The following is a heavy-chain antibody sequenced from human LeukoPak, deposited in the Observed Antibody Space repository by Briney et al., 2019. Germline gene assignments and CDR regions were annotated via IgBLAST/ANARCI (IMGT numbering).Heavy chain of an antibody. Sequence: GGSLRLSCAASGFTFSSYAMSWVRHAPGKGLELVSAISGSGGSTYYADSVKGRFTISRDNSKNTLYLQMNSLRAEDTAVYYCAKGGLDIVVVPALFLDYWGQGTLVTVSS. J-gene: IGHJ4*02. V-gene: IGHV3-23*01. CDR1: GFTFSSYA. CDR3: AKGGLDIVVVPALFLDY. D-gene: IGHD2-2*03. CDR2: ISGSGGST.